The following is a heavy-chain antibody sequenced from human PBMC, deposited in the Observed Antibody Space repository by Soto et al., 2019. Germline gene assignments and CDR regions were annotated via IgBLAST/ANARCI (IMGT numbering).Heavy chain of an antibody. J-gene: IGHJ4*02. V-gene: IGHV2-5*01. CDR1: GFSLSISGEG. Sequence: QITLKESGPTLVKPTQTLTLTCTFSGFSLSISGEGVGWIRQPPGKALEWLALIYWSDEKHYSPSLKNRLTITNHPSNNQVVLTMTNMDPVDTATYYCARLVYRAGGRIFDSWGQGSLVTVSS. CDR3: ARLVYRAGGRIFDS. CDR2: IYWSDEK. D-gene: IGHD3-16*01.